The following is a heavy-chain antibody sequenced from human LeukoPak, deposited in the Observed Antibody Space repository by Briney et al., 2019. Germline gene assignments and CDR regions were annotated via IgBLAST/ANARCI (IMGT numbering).Heavy chain of an antibody. CDR2: IIPIFGTA. Sequence: GASVKVSCKASGGTFSCHAINWVRQAPGQGLEWMGGIIPIFGTAKYAQKFQGIVTITAVESMSTAYMELRSLRSEDTAVYYCARGWLAETTVVTPYNYWGQGTLVTVSS. J-gene: IGHJ4*02. V-gene: IGHV1-69*13. D-gene: IGHD4-23*01. CDR3: ARGWLAETTVVTPYNY. CDR1: GGTFSCHA.